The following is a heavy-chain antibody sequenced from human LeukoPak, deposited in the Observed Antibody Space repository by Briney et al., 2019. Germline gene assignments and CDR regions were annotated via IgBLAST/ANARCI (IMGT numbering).Heavy chain of an antibody. CDR2: ISGGGDST. D-gene: IGHD1-26*01. J-gene: IGHJ4*02. V-gene: IGHV3-23*01. Sequence: QTGGSLRLSCAASGFTFSSYAMSWVRQAPGKGLEWVSAISGGGDSTYYADSVKGRFTISRDNSKNTLSLQMNSLRVEDTAVYYCAKDRARGGATDFDYWGQGTLVTVSS. CDR1: GFTFSSYA. CDR3: AKDRARGGATDFDY.